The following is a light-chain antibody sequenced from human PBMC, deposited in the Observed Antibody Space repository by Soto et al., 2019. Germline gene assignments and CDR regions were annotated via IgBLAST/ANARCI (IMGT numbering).Light chain of an antibody. CDR3: SSYTSNSTLV. J-gene: IGLJ2*01. CDR1: SSDVGGYNY. Sequence: QSALTQPASVSGSPGQSITISCTGTSSDVGGYNYVSWYQQHPGKAPKLMIFEVTYRPSGVSNRFSGSKSGNTASLTISGLQAEDEADYYCSSYTSNSTLVFGGGTKVTVL. V-gene: IGLV2-14*01. CDR2: EVT.